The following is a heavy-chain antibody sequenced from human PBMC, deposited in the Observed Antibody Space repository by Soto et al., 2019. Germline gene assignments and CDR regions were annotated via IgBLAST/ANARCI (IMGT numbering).Heavy chain of an antibody. Sequence: GGSLRLSCAASGFIFENFGMSWVRQAPGKGLEWISSISGSGFKKYYADSVKGRFTVSRDNSKSTVYLELNNLSAEDTAVYHCAKNQGVELVPLATVDWFDPWGQGSVVTVSS. V-gene: IGHV3-23*01. CDR3: AKNQGVELVPLATVDWFDP. D-gene: IGHD1-26*01. CDR1: GFIFENFG. CDR2: ISGSGFKK. J-gene: IGHJ5*02.